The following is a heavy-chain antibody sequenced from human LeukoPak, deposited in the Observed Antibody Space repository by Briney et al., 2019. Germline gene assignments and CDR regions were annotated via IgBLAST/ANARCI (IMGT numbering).Heavy chain of an antibody. V-gene: IGHV4-61*02. CDR3: ARVPERWLQFEDY. J-gene: IGHJ4*02. CDR2: IYTSGST. CDR1: GGSISSGSYY. Sequence: SETLSLTCTVSGGSISSGSYYWRWIRQPAGKGLEWIGRIYTSGSTNYNPSLKSRVTISVDTSKNQFSLKLSSVTAADTAVYYCARVPERWLQFEDYWGQGTLVTVSS. D-gene: IGHD5-24*01.